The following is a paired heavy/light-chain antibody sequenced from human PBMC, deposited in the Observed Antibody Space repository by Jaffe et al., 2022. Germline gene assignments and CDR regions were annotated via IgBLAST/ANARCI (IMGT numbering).Heavy chain of an antibody. CDR2: INHSGST. Sequence: QVQLQQWGAGLLKPSETLSLTCAVYGGSFSGYYWSWIRQPPGKGLEWIGEINHSGSTNYNPSLKSRVTISVDTSKNQFSLKLSSVTAADTAVYYCAREGIYSGYPGRRLSFDYWGQGTLVTVSS. CDR1: GGSFSGYY. V-gene: IGHV4-34*01. D-gene: IGHD5-12*01. J-gene: IGHJ4*02. CDR3: AREGIYSGYPGRRLSFDY.
Light chain of an antibody. CDR3: QQYNNWPPVRT. CDR1: QSVSSN. CDR2: GAS. J-gene: IGKJ1*01. Sequence: EIVMTQSPATLSVSPGERATLSCRASQSVSSNLAWYQQKPGQAPRLLIYGASTRATGIPARFSGSGSGTEFTLTISSLQSEDFAVYYCQQYNNWPPVRTFGQGTKVEIK. V-gene: IGKV3-15*01.